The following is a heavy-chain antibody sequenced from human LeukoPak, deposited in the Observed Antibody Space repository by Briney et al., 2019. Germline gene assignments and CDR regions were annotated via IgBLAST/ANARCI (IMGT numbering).Heavy chain of an antibody. CDR2: ISYDGSNK. CDR3: ARGDSSGYYPPDAFDI. Sequence: QSGGSLRLSCAASGFTFSSYAMHWVRQAPGKGLEWVAVISYDGSNKYYADSVKGRFTISRDNSKNTLYLQMNSLRAEDTAVYYCARGDSSGYYPPDAFDIWGQGTLVTVSS. V-gene: IGHV3-30-3*01. CDR1: GFTFSSYA. J-gene: IGHJ4*02. D-gene: IGHD3-22*01.